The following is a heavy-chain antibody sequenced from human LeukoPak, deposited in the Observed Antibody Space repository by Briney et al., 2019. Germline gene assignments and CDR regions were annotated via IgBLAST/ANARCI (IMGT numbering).Heavy chain of an antibody. D-gene: IGHD3-10*02. CDR1: GGSISSYH. Sequence: PSETLSLTCTVSGGSISSYHWSWIRQPPGKGLEWIGYIYYSGSTNYNPSLKSRVTISVDTSKNQFSLKLSSVTAADTAVYYCARDRWRNGVTPYVNWFDPWGQGTLVTVSS. J-gene: IGHJ5*02. CDR3: ARDRWRNGVTPYVNWFDP. V-gene: IGHV4-59*01. CDR2: IYYSGST.